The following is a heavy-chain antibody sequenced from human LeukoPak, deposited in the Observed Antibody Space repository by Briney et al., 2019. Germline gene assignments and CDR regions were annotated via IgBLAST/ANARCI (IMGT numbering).Heavy chain of an antibody. J-gene: IGHJ5*02. D-gene: IGHD6-19*01. V-gene: IGHV3-21*01. CDR3: ARDPSSGWYLKGWFDP. CDR1: GFTFSSYS. Sequence: GGSLRLSCAASGFTFSSYSMNWVRQAPGKGLEWVSSISSSSSYIYYADSVKGRLTISRDNAKNSLYLQMNSLRAEDTAVYYYARDPSSGWYLKGWFDPWGQGTLVTVSS. CDR2: ISSSSSYI.